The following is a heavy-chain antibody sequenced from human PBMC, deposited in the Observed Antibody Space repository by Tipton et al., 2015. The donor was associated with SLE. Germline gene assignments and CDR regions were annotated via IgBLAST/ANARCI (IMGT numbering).Heavy chain of an antibody. V-gene: IGHV4-31*02. CDR1: GFTFSDYY. Sequence: LRLSCAASGFTFSDYYMSWIRQHPGKGLEWIGYIYYSGSTYYNPSFKSRVTISVDTSKNQFSLKLSSVTAADTAVYYCARGLNSVAQLDYWGQGTLVTVSS. D-gene: IGHD2/OR15-2a*01. CDR3: ARGLNSVAQLDY. CDR2: IYYSGST. J-gene: IGHJ4*02.